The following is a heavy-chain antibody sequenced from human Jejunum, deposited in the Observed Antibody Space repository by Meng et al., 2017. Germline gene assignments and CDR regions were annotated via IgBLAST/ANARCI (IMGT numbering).Heavy chain of an antibody. J-gene: IGHJ4*02. CDR3: ARPLRSVSGGNF. V-gene: IGHV3-7*01. CDR1: GFTFSNYW. CDR2: IKPDGSEK. D-gene: IGHD4-23*01. Sequence: GGSLRLSCVASGFTFSNYWMSWVRQAPGKGLEWVASIKPDGSEKSYVDSVKGRFTISRDNAKNSLYLQMNSLRAEDTAVCYCARPLRSVSGGNFWGQGTLVTVSS.